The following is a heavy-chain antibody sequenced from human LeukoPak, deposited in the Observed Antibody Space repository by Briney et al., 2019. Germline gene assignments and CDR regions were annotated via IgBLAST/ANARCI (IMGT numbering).Heavy chain of an antibody. CDR3: ARTNDGQQLVNY. V-gene: IGHV4-39*01. Sequence: SETLSLTCTVSGGSISSSSYYWGWIRQPPGKGLEWIGSIYYSGSTYYNPSLKSRVTISVDTSKNQFSLKLSSVTAADTAVYYCARTNDGQQLVNYWGQGTLVTVSS. CDR1: GGSISSSSYY. J-gene: IGHJ4*02. CDR2: IYYSGST. D-gene: IGHD6-13*01.